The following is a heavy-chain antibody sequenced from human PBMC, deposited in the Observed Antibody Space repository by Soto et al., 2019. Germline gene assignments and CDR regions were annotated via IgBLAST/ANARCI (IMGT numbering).Heavy chain of an antibody. Sequence: EVQLVESGGDLVKPGGSLRLPCAASGFNFTNAWMSWVRQPPGKGLEWVGRIKSKSDGGTTDYAAPVKGRFIISRNDSQNTLSLQMNSLKFEDTAIYYCTTYHGWLDDWDQGTLVSVSS. CDR3: TTYHGWLDD. J-gene: IGHJ4*02. CDR2: IKSKSDGGTT. D-gene: IGHD6-19*01. CDR1: GFNFTNAW. V-gene: IGHV3-15*01.